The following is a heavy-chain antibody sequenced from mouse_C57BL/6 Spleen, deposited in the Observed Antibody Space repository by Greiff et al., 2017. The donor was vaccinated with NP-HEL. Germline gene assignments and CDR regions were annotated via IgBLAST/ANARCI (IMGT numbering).Heavy chain of an antibody. Sequence: VQLKQSGAELVRPGASVKLSCTASGFNIKDDYMHWVKQRPEQGLEWIGWIDPENGDTEYASKFQGKATITADTSSNTAYLQLSSLTSEDTAVYYCTTGDGDSSGYEAYWGQGTLVTVSA. D-gene: IGHD3-2*02. J-gene: IGHJ3*01. V-gene: IGHV14-4*01. CDR1: GFNIKDDY. CDR2: IDPENGDT. CDR3: TTGDGDSSGYEAY.